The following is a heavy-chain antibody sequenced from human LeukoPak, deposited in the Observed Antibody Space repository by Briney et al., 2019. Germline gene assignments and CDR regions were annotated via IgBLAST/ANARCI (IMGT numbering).Heavy chain of an antibody. CDR2: IIPVVGVA. D-gene: IGHD6-25*01. Sequence: GSSVKVSCKASGGTFSSYAVSWVRPAPGQGLEWMGRIIPVVGVANHAQKFQARVTITADKSTGTAYMELSSLRSEDTAVYFCARVSLGGDAFDIWGQGTMVTVSS. V-gene: IGHV1-69*04. CDR3: ARVSLGGDAFDI. J-gene: IGHJ3*02. CDR1: GGTFSSYA.